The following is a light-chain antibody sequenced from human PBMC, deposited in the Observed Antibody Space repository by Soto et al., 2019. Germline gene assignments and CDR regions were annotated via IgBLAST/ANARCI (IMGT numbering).Light chain of an antibody. Sequence: QSALTQPASVSGSPGQSIAISCTGTSSDIGGYNFVSWYQQHPGKAPKLMIYDVSYRPSGVSDRFSGSKSANTASLTISGLQAEDEADYYCSSYTSSRTEGFGTGTKLTVL. V-gene: IGLV2-14*03. J-gene: IGLJ1*01. CDR2: DVS. CDR3: SSYTSSRTEG. CDR1: SSDIGGYNF.